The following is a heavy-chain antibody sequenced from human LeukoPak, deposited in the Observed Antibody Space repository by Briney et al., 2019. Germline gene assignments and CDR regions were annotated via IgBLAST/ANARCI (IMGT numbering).Heavy chain of an antibody. CDR1: GYTFTGYY. V-gene: IGHV1-2*02. CDR3: ARVPIAVAGNDY. D-gene: IGHD6-19*01. Sequence: ASVKVSCKASGYTFTGYYMHWVRQAPGQGLEWMGWINPNSGGTNYAQKFQGRVTMTRDTSISTAYMELSRLRSDDTAVYYCARVPIAVAGNDYWGQGTLVTVSS. CDR2: INPNSGGT. J-gene: IGHJ4*02.